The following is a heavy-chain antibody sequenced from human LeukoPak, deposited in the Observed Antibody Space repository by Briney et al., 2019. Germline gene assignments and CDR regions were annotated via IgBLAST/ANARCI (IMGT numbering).Heavy chain of an antibody. J-gene: IGHJ3*02. CDR1: GDSFNSHY. CDR3: ARDLVTVTKGFDI. Sequence: SETLSLTCAVSGDSFNSHYWTWIRQPPGKGLEWIGYISYIGSTNYNPSLKSRVTISIDTSKNQFSLKLSSVTAADTAVYYCARDLVTVTKGFDIWGQGTMVSVSS. D-gene: IGHD4-17*01. CDR2: ISYIGST. V-gene: IGHV4-59*11.